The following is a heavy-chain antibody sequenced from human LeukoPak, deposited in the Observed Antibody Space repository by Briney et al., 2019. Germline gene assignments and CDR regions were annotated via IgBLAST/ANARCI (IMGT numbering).Heavy chain of an antibody. D-gene: IGHD3-9*01. CDR2: FRNKAYRYTT. CDR1: GFTFSEHY. V-gene: IGHV3-72*01. Sequence: GGSLRLSCAASGFTFSEHYMDWVRQAPGKGLEWVGRFRNKAYRYTTEYAASVKGRFTISRDDSKNSVYLQVNSLKTEDTAVYYCATSNYDILTGYRRDAFDIWGQGTVVTVSS. J-gene: IGHJ3*02. CDR3: ATSNYDILTGYRRDAFDI.